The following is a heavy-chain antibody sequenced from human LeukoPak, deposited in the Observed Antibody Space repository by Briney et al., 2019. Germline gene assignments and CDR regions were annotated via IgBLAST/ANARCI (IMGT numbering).Heavy chain of an antibody. Sequence: AGGSLRLSCTASGFTFGGYAMGWFRQAPGKGLEWVGFIRSKAYGGTTEYAASVKGTFTLSRDDSKSIAYLQMNSLKTGDTAVYYCTRDRGSRMTSYYFAYWGQGTLVTVSS. CDR3: TRDRGSRMTSYYFAY. D-gene: IGHD4-11*01. CDR1: GFTFGGYA. V-gene: IGHV3-49*03. CDR2: IRSKAYGGTT. J-gene: IGHJ4*02.